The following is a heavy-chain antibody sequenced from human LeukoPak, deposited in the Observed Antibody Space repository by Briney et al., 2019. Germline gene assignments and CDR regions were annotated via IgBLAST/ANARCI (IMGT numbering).Heavy chain of an antibody. D-gene: IGHD4/OR15-4a*01. V-gene: IGHV3-23*01. CDR2: VTGSGDRT. J-gene: IGHJ4*02. Sequence: GGSLRLSCAASGFIFSNYAMSWVRQAPGKGLEWVSDVTGSGDRTFYADSVKGRFTISRDNSKNTLYLQMNSLRAEDTAVYYCAKGCGTNCHPPIYWGQGTLVTVSS. CDR3: AKGCGTNCHPPIY. CDR1: GFIFSNYA.